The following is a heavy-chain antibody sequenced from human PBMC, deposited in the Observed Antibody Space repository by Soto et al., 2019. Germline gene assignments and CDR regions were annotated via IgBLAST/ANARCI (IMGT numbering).Heavy chain of an antibody. V-gene: IGHV6-1*01. J-gene: IGHJ4*02. CDR2: TYYRSRWYN. D-gene: IGHD3-16*01. CDR3: AREFQYYVSSASYLDY. CDR1: VDSVSGNSAA. Sequence: SQTLSLTCAISVDSVSGNSAAWSWIIQSPSRGLEWLGRTYYRSRWYNDYAVSVKSRITVTPDTSKNQFSLHLNSVTPEDTAVYYCAREFQYYVSSASYLDYWGQGALVTVSS.